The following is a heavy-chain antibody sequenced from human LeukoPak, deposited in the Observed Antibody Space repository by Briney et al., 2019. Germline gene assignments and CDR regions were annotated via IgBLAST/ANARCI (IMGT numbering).Heavy chain of an antibody. V-gene: IGHV1-2*02. CDR2: INPNSGGT. CDR1: GYTFTGYY. D-gene: IGHD1-26*01. Sequence: ASVKVSCKASGYTFTGYYMHWVRQAPGQGLEWMGWINPNSGGTNYAQKFQGRVTMTRDTSISTAYMELSRLRSDDTAIYYCARDSVGPEAFDMWGQGTVVSVSS. J-gene: IGHJ3*02. CDR3: ARDSVGPEAFDM.